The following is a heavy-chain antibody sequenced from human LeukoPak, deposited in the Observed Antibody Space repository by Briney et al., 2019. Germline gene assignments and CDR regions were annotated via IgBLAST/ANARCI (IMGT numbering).Heavy chain of an antibody. CDR2: IYTSGST. V-gene: IGHV4-61*02. D-gene: IGHD4-17*01. CDR3: ARDRGHGDYSFDY. Sequence: SQTLSLTCTVSGGSITSGSYYWSWIRQPAGKGLEWIGRIYTSGSTNYNPSLKSRVTISVDTSKNQFSLKLCSVTAADTAVYYCARDRGHGDYSFDYWGQGTLVTVSS. CDR1: GGSITSGSYY. J-gene: IGHJ4*02.